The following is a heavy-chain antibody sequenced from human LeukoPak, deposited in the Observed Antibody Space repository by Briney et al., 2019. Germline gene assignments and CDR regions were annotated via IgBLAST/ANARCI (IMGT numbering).Heavy chain of an antibody. CDR1: GFTFSRYW. CDR3: ARFATYGSGTYAFDY. Sequence: GGSLRLSCAASGFTFSRYWMSWVRQAPRKGLEWVANIKQDGSETYYVDSVKGRFTISRDNAKNSLYLQMNSLRAEDTAVYYCARFATYGSGTYAFDYWGQGTLVTVSS. J-gene: IGHJ4*02. D-gene: IGHD3-10*01. CDR2: IKQDGSET. V-gene: IGHV3-7*01.